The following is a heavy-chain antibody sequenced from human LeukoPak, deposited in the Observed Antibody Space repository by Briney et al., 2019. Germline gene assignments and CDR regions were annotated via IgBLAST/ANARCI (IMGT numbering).Heavy chain of an antibody. CDR1: GFTFSSYA. V-gene: IGHV3-23*01. CDR3: ATNDTKSLDIVVVPDAKGFDP. D-gene: IGHD2-2*01. J-gene: IGHJ5*02. CDR2: ISGSGGST. Sequence: GGSLRLSCAASGFTFSSYAMSWVRQAPGKGLEWVSAISGSGGSTYYADSVKGRFTISRDNSKNTLYLQMNSLRAEDTAVYYCATNDTKSLDIVVVPDAKGFDPWGQGTLVTVSS.